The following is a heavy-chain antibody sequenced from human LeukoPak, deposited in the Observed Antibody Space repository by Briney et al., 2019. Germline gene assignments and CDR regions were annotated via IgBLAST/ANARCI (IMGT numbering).Heavy chain of an antibody. CDR2: ISYDGSNK. J-gene: IGHJ4*02. CDR1: GFTFSSFA. D-gene: IGHD6-19*01. Sequence: GGSLRLSCAASGFTFSSFAMHWVRQAPAKGLDWVAVISYDGSNKDYADSGKGRFTISRDNSENTLYLQMNSLRPEDTAVYYCARDQGCFDCWGQGTLVTVSS. CDR3: ARDQGCFDC. V-gene: IGHV3-30-3*01.